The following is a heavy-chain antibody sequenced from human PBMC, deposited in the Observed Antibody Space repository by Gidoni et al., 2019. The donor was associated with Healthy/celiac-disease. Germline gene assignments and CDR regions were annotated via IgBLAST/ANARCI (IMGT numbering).Heavy chain of an antibody. J-gene: IGHJ6*02. D-gene: IGHD7-27*01. CDR1: GYPFTGYY. CDR3: ARATTRWGSGYYYYYGMDV. CDR2: INPNSGGT. V-gene: IGHV1-2*02. Sequence: QVQLVQSGAEVKKPGASVKVSCKASGYPFTGYYMHWVRQAPGPGLEWMGWINPNSGGTNYAQKFQGRVTMTRDTSISTAYMELSRLRSDDTAVYYCARATTRWGSGYYYYYGMDVWGQGTTVTVSS.